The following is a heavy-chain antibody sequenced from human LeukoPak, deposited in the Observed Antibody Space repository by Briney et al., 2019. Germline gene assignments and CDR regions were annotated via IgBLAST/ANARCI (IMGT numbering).Heavy chain of an antibody. CDR2: INSDGSST. V-gene: IGHV3-74*01. Sequence: GGSLRLSCAASGFTFSSYWMHWVRQAPGKGLVWVSRINSDGSSTSYADSVKGRFTISRDNAKNSLYLQMNNLRAEDTAVYYCARVSSSSWPLLDYWGQGTLVTVSS. J-gene: IGHJ4*02. CDR3: ARVSSSSWPLLDY. CDR1: GFTFSSYW. D-gene: IGHD6-13*01.